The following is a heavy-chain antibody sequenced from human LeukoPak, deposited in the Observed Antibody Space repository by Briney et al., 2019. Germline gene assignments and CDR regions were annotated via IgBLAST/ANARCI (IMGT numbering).Heavy chain of an antibody. CDR3: AGVLRFLEWQFDY. Sequence: GGSLRLSCAASGFTFSSYSMNWVRQAPGKGLEWVSSISSSSSYIYYADSVKGRFTISRDNAENSLYLQMNSLRAEDTAVYYCAGVLRFLEWQFDYWGQGTLVTVSS. CDR1: GFTFSSYS. CDR2: ISSSSSYI. D-gene: IGHD3-3*01. J-gene: IGHJ4*02. V-gene: IGHV3-21*01.